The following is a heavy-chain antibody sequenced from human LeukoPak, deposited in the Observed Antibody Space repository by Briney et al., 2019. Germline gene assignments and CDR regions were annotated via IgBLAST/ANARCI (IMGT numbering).Heavy chain of an antibody. J-gene: IGHJ5*02. D-gene: IGHD3-16*01. CDR3: ARGLRGRNWFDP. CDR2: INHSGST. CDR1: GGSFSGYY. Sequence: PSETLSLTCAVYGGSFSGYYWSWIRQPPGKGLEWIGEINHSGSTNYNPSLKSRVTISVDTSKNQFSLKLSSVTAADTAVYYCARGLRGRNWFDPRGQGTLVTVSS. V-gene: IGHV4-34*01.